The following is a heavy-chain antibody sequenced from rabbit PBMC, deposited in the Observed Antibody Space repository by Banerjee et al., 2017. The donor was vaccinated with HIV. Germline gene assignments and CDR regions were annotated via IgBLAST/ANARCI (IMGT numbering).Heavy chain of an antibody. CDR2: INIATGKS. V-gene: IGHV1S40*01. CDR3: ARDLVTAIGWNFAL. CDR1: GVSFSDKDV. Sequence: QSLEESGGGLVKPGGTLTLTCKASGVSFSDKDVMCWVRQAPGKGLEWITCINIATGKSVYASWVSGRFIMSRTSSTTVTLQMTSLTAADTATYFCARDLVTAIGWNFALWGQGTLVTVS. J-gene: IGHJ4*01. D-gene: IGHD7-1*01.